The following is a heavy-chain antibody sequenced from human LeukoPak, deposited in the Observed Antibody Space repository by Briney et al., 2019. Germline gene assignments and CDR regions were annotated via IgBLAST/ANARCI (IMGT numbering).Heavy chain of an antibody. Sequence: SETLSLTCTVSGGSISSSSYYWGWIRQPPGKGLEWIGEIYHSGSTNYNPSLKSRVTISVDKSKNQFSLKLSSVTAADTAVYYCASRGIAAATEWKFDYWGQGTLVTVSS. J-gene: IGHJ4*02. CDR1: GGSISSSSYY. CDR2: IYHSGST. D-gene: IGHD6-13*01. CDR3: ASRGIAAATEWKFDY. V-gene: IGHV4-39*07.